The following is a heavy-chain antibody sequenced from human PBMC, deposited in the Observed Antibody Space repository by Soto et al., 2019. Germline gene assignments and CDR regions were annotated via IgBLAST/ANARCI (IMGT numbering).Heavy chain of an antibody. D-gene: IGHD5-18*01. CDR3: ARSGTAMGKNDY. CDR2: IYYSGST. CDR1: GGSISSYY. Sequence: SETLSLTCTVSGGSISSYYWSWIRQPPGKGLEWIGYIYYSGSTNYNPSLKSRVTISVDTSKNQFSLKLSSVTAADTAVYYCARSGTAMGKNDYWGQGTLVTAPQ. V-gene: IGHV4-59*01. J-gene: IGHJ4*02.